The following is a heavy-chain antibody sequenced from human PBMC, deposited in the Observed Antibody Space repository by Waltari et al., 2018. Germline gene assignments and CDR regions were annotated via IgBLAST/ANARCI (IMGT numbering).Heavy chain of an antibody. CDR1: GGTFSSYA. Sequence: QVQLVQSGAEVKKPGSSVKVSCKASGGTFSSYAISWVRQAPGQGLEGMGGISPILGTANYAQEFQGRVAITADESTSTAYMEMSSLRCEDTAVYYCASGPPANGDFWSGSHYYYYYGMDVWGQGTTVTVSS. CDR3: ASGPPANGDFWSGSHYYYYYGMDV. J-gene: IGHJ6*02. CDR2: ISPILGTA. V-gene: IGHV1-69*12. D-gene: IGHD3-3*01.